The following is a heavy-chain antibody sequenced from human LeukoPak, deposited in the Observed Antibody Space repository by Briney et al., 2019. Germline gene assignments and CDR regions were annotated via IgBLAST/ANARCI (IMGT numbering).Heavy chain of an antibody. CDR2: IYYSGST. D-gene: IGHD3-3*01. CDR3: ARGSITIFGVDSIPFDP. CDR1: GGSISSGGYY. V-gene: IGHV4-31*03. J-gene: IGHJ5*02. Sequence: SETLSLTCTVSGGSISSGGYYWSWIRQHPGKGLEWIGYIYYSGSTYYNPSLKSRVTISVDTSKNQFSLKRSSVTAADTAVYYCARGSITIFGVDSIPFDPWGQGTLVTVSS.